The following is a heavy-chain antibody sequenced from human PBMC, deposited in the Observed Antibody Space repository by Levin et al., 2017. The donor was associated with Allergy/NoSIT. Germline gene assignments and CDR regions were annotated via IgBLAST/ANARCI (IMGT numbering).Heavy chain of an antibody. CDR3: ARSAYCSGGSCFGY. V-gene: IGHV1-69*04. D-gene: IGHD2-15*01. J-gene: IGHJ4*02. CDR1: GGTFSSYA. CDR2: IIPILGIA. Sequence: ASVKVSCKASGGTFSSYAISWVRQAPGQGLEWMGRIIPILGIANYAQKFQGRVTITADKSTSTAYMELSSLRSEDTAVYYCARSAYCSGGSCFGYWGQGTLVTVSS.